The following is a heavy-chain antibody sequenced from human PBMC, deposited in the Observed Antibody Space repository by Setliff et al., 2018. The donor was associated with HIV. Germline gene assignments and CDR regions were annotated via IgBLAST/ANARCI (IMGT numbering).Heavy chain of an antibody. CDR2: KHTSGST. D-gene: IGHD1-26*01. J-gene: IGHJ6*03. V-gene: IGHV4-4*08. CDR1: GGSISSHY. Sequence: ASETLSLTCTVSGGSISSHYWNWVRQPPGKGLEWIAYKHTSGSTNYNPSLKSRVIISVDTSKNQFSLRLSSVTAADTAIYYCARGVNSGTYWGYYYYMDVWGKGTTVTVSS. CDR3: ARGVNSGTYWGYYYYMDV.